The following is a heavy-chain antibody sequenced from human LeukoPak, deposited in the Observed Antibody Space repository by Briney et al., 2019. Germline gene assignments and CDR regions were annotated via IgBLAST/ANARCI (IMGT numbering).Heavy chain of an antibody. V-gene: IGHV4-4*07. Sequence: PSETLSLTCTVSGGSISSYYWSWIRQPAGKGLGWIGRIYTSGSTDYNPSLKSRVTMSVDTSKNQFSLKLSSVTAADTAVYYCARDPYPDRYCSSTSCLMWLDPWGQGTLVTVSS. CDR3: ARDPYPDRYCSSTSCLMWLDP. D-gene: IGHD2-2*01. CDR2: IYTSGST. CDR1: GGSISSYY. J-gene: IGHJ5*02.